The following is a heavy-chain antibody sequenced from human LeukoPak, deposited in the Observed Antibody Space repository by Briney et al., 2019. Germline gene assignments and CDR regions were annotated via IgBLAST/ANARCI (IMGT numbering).Heavy chain of an antibody. V-gene: IGHV4-34*01. CDR1: GGSFSGYY. Sequence: SETLSLTCAVYGGSFSGYYWSWIRQPPGKGLEWIGEINHSGSTSYNPSLKSRVTMSVDTSKNQFSLKLSSVTAADTAVYYCARGQPEGLDLAQYYFGYWGQGTLVTVSS. D-gene: IGHD2-2*03. CDR2: INHSGST. J-gene: IGHJ4*02. CDR3: ARGQPEGLDLAQYYFGY.